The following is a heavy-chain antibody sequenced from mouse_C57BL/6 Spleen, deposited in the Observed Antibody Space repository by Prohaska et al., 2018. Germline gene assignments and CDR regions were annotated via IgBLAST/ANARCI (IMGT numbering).Heavy chain of an antibody. CDR2: INSDGIAI. J-gene: IGHJ1*03. V-gene: IGHV11-2*01. D-gene: IGHD2-1*01. CDR3: MRYGNYWYFDV. Sequence: EVQLLETGGGLVQPGGSRGLSCEGSGLTFSGFWMSWVRQTPGKTLEWIGDINSDGIAINYAPSIKDRFTIFRDNDKSTLYLQMSNVRSEDTATYFCMRYGNYWYFDVWGTGTTVTVSS. CDR1: GLTFSGFW.